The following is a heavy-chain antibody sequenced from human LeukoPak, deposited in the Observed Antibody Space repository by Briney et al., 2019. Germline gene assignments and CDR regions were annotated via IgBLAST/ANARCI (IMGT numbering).Heavy chain of an antibody. CDR1: GFTFDDYG. J-gene: IGHJ4*02. V-gene: IGHV3-20*04. CDR3: ARVYYYDSSGYYYSGGVFDY. CDR2: INWNGGST. D-gene: IGHD3-22*01. Sequence: GGSLRLSCAASGFTFDDYGMSWVRQAPGKGLEWVSGINWNGGSTGYADSVKGRFTISRDNAKNSLYLQMNSLRAKDTALYYCARVYYYDSSGYYYSGGVFDYWGQGTLVTVSS.